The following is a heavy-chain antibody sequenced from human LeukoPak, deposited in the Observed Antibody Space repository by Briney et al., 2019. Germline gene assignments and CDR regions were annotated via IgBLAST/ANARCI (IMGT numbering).Heavy chain of an antibody. D-gene: IGHD2-15*01. CDR1: GGSISSYY. CDR2: FYYSGST. V-gene: IGHV4-59*01. Sequence: PSETLSLTCTVSGGSISSYYWSWIRQPPGKGLEWIGYFYYSGSTNYNPSLKSRVTVSVDTSKNQFSLKLRSVTAADTAVYYCARTTEGSCRGVSCYYYYNYMDVWGKGTTVTVSS. CDR3: ARTTEGSCRGVSCYYYYNYMDV. J-gene: IGHJ6*03.